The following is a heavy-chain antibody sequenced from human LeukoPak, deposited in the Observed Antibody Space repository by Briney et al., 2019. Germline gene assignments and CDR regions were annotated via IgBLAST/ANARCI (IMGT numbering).Heavy chain of an antibody. J-gene: IGHJ4*02. V-gene: IGHV4-39*01. D-gene: IGHD3-22*01. CDR1: GDSISNRDYL. CDR3: ARHGTINMIHS. Sequence: SETLSLTCTVSGDSISNRDYLWGWIPQPPGKGLEWIGSIYYSGTTYYNPSLKSRVIISVETSNTQFSLTLNSVTGAATAVYYCARHGTINMIHSWGQGNLVTVSS. CDR2: IYYSGTT.